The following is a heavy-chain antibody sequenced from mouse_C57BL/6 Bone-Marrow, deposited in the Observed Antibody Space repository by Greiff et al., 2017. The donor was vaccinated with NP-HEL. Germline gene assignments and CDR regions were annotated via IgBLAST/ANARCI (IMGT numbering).Heavy chain of an antibody. J-gene: IGHJ4*01. CDR1: GFTFSSYA. V-gene: IGHV5-4*01. D-gene: IGHD2-12*01. CDR3: ARDRGYYKKDYYAMDY. Sequence: EVKLVESGGGLVKPGGSLKLSCAASGFTFSSYAMSWVRQTPEKRLEWVATISDGGSFTYYPANVKGRFTISRDNAKNHLYLQMSHLKSEDTAMYYCARDRGYYKKDYYAMDYWGQGTSVTVSS. CDR2: ISDGGSFT.